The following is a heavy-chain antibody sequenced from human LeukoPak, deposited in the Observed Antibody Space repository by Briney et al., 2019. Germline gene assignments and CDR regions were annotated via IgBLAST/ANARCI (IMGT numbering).Heavy chain of an antibody. CDR2: VSGSSRHK. D-gene: IGHD6-13*01. CDR1: GFTFSSYT. CDR3: ARTANFAAGYYIDY. V-gene: IGHV3-21*01. Sequence: GGSLRLSCAASGFTFSSYTMNWVRQAPGKGLEWVSSVSGSSRHKYYADSVKGRFTISRDNAKNSLYLQMNSLRAEDTAVYYCARTANFAAGYYIDYWGQGTLVTVSS. J-gene: IGHJ4*02.